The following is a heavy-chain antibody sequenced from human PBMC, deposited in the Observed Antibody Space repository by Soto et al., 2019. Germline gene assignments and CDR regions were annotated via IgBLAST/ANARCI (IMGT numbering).Heavy chain of an antibody. CDR3: AYSPSGYCSTTSCLESFRD. J-gene: IGHJ1*01. Sequence: SGPTLVNPTQTLTLTCPFSGFSLSTSGVGVGWIRQTPGKALEWLALIYWNDDKRYSPSLKSRLTITKDTSKNQVVLTMTNMDPVDKATYFCAYSPSGYCSTTSCLESFRDWSKGTLVTVPS. CDR2: IYWNDDK. D-gene: IGHD2-2*01. V-gene: IGHV2-5*01. CDR1: GFSLSTSGVG.